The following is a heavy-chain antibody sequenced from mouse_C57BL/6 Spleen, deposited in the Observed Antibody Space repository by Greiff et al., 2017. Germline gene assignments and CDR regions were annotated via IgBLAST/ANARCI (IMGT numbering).Heavy chain of an antibody. CDR3: ARQRVYYSNYYFDY. CDR2: ISSGGSYT. J-gene: IGHJ2*01. Sequence: EVHLVESGGDLVKPGGSLKLSCAASGFTFSSYGMSWVRQTPDKRLEWVATISSGGSYTYYPDSVKGRFTISRDNAKNTLYLQMSSLKSEDTAMYYCARQRVYYSNYYFDYWGQGTTLTVFS. D-gene: IGHD2-5*01. CDR1: GFTFSSYG. V-gene: IGHV5-6*01.